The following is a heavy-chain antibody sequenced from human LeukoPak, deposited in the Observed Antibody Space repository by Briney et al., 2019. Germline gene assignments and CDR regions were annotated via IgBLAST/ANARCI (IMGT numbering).Heavy chain of an antibody. CDR2: IYTSGST. J-gene: IGHJ4*02. V-gene: IGHV4-61*02. CDR3: ARRYCSSTSCFLGFDY. D-gene: IGHD2-2*01. Sequence: SETLSLTCTVSGGSISSGSYYWSWIRQPAGKGLEWIGRIYTSGSTNYNPSLKSRVTISVDTSKNQFSLKLSSVTAADTAVYHCARRYCSSTSCFLGFDYWGQGTLVTVSS. CDR1: GGSISSGSYY.